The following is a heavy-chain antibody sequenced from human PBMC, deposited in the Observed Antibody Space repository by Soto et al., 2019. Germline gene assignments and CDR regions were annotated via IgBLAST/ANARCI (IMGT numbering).Heavy chain of an antibody. Sequence: ASVKVSCKASGGTFSSYAISWVRQAPGQGLEWMGGIIPIFGTANYAQKFQGRVTITADESTSTAYMELSSLRSEDTAVYYCARVNYDILTGMDVWGQGTTVTVSS. V-gene: IGHV1-69*13. J-gene: IGHJ6*02. CDR3: ARVNYDILTGMDV. CDR2: IIPIFGTA. CDR1: GGTFSSYA. D-gene: IGHD3-9*01.